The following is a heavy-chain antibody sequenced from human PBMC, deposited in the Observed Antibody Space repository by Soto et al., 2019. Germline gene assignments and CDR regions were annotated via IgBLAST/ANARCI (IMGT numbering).Heavy chain of an antibody. D-gene: IGHD5-18*01. V-gene: IGHV4-39*01. CDR2: IFYSGST. CDR1: GGTISSSSYY. Sequence: SETLYLTCTVSGGTISSSSYYWGWIRQPPGKGLEWIGSIFYSGSTYYNPSLKSRVTISVDTSKNQFSLKLSSVTAADTAMYYCVCVFSGGYGYGFYYYGMDVWGQGTTVTVSS. J-gene: IGHJ6*02. CDR3: VCVFSGGYGYGFYYYGMDV.